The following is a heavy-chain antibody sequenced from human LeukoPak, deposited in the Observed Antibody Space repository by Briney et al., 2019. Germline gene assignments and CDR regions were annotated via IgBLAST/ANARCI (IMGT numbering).Heavy chain of an antibody. CDR1: GFTFSSHA. V-gene: IGHV3-23*01. CDR2: ISGSGGST. CDR3: AKGVATPGYCSGGSCYQYYFDY. Sequence: PGGSLRLSCAASGFTFSSHAMSWVRQAPGKGLEWVSAISGSGGSTYYADSVKGRFTISRDNSKNTLYLQMNSLRAEDTAVYYCAKGVATPGYCSGGSCYQYYFDYWGQGTLVTVSS. J-gene: IGHJ4*02. D-gene: IGHD2-15*01.